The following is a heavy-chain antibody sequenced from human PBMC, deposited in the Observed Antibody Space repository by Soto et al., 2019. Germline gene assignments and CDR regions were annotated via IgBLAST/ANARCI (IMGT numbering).Heavy chain of an antibody. CDR2: IWYDGSNK. V-gene: IGHV3-33*01. CDR3: ARLMVYEDDFDY. CDR1: GFTFSSYG. Sequence: GSLRLSCAASGFTFSSYGMHWVHQAPGKGLEWVAVIWYDGSNKYYADSVKGRFTISRDKSISTAYLRWSSLKASDTAMYYCARLMVYEDDFDYWGQGTLVTVSS. D-gene: IGHD2-8*01. J-gene: IGHJ4*02.